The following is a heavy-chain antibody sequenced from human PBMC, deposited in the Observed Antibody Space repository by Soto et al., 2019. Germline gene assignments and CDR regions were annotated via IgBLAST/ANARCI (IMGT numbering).Heavy chain of an antibody. CDR2: IYYSGST. CDR1: GGSISSSSYY. Sequence: SETLSLTCTVSGGSISSSSYYWGWIRQPPGKGLEWIGSIYYSGSTYYNPSLKSRVTISVDTSKNQFSLKLSSVTAADTAVYYCAGLGYCSGGSCYGSGGYYYYYMDVWGKGTTVTVSS. V-gene: IGHV4-39*01. CDR3: AGLGYCSGGSCYGSGGYYYYYMDV. D-gene: IGHD2-15*01. J-gene: IGHJ6*03.